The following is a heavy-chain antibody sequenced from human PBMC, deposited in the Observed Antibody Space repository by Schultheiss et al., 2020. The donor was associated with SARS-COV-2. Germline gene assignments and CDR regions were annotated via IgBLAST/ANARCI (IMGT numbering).Heavy chain of an antibody. CDR2: ISTYNGNT. CDR3: ATYPRGIALAD. J-gene: IGHJ4*02. V-gene: IGHV1-18*04. D-gene: IGHD6-13*01. Sequence: ASVKVSCKASGYTFTSYYMHWVRQAPGQGLEWMGRISTYNGNTNYAQKLQGRVTMTTDTSTSTAYMVLTSLTSADTAVYYCATYPRGIALADWGQGTLVTVSS. CDR1: GYTFTSYY.